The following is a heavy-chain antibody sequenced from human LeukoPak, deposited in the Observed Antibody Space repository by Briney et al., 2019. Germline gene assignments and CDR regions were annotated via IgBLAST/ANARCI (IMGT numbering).Heavy chain of an antibody. D-gene: IGHD7-27*01. CDR1: GFSFSSYE. Sequence: AGGSLRLSCAASGFSFSSYEMNWVRQAPGKGLEWISYISTSVNITSYADSVKGRFTISRNNAKNSLFLQLNSLRDEDTALYYRARVGATNWAYYFDYWGQGTLVTVSS. V-gene: IGHV3-48*03. CDR3: ARVGATNWAYYFDY. CDR2: ISTSVNIT. J-gene: IGHJ4*02.